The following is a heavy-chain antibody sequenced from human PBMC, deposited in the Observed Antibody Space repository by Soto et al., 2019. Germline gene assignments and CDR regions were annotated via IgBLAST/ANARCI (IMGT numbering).Heavy chain of an antibody. D-gene: IGHD6-19*01. V-gene: IGHV3-23*01. CDR3: AKDSKAVAGTSGY. CDR1: GFTFSSYA. Sequence: LRVSCAASGFTFSSYAMSWVRPAPGKGLEWVSAISGSGGSTYYAGPVKGRFTISRDNPKNTLYLQMNSLSAEDTAVYYCAKDSKAVAGTSGYWGQGTLVTVSS. CDR2: ISGSGGST. J-gene: IGHJ4*02.